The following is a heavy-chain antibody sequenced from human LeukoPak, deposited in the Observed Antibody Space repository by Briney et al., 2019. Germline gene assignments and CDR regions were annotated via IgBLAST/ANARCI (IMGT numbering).Heavy chain of an antibody. CDR3: AKESSSSGDVDWFDP. CDR2: ISYDGSNK. D-gene: IGHD6-19*01. V-gene: IGHV3-30-3*01. J-gene: IGHJ5*02. Sequence: GGSLRLSCAASGFTFSSYAMHWVRQAPGKGLEWVAVISYDGSNKYYADSVKGRFTISRDNSKNTLYLQMNSLRAEDTAVYYCAKESSSSGDVDWFDPWGQGTLVTVSS. CDR1: GFTFSSYA.